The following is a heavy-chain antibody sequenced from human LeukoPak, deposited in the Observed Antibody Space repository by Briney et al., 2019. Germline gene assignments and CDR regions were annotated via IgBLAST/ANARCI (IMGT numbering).Heavy chain of an antibody. Sequence: SGGSLRLSCAASGFSFSDHYMDWVRQPPGKGLEWIGSIYYSGITYYNPSLKSRVTMSVDTSKNQFSLKLSSVTAADTAVYYCARHAGSYDSMIVEFDYWGQGALVTVSS. CDR1: GFSFSDHY. V-gene: IGHV4-39*01. J-gene: IGHJ4*02. CDR3: ARHAGSYDSMIVEFDY. D-gene: IGHD3-10*01. CDR2: IYYSGIT.